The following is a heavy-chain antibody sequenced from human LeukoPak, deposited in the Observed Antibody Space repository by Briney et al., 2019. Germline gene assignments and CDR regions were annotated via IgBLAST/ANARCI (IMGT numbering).Heavy chain of an antibody. D-gene: IGHD1-26*01. Sequence: SETLSLTCNVSGASLSSDYWDWLRQSPGTGLEWIGYISDTGKTDSNPSLKSRVTISLATSKNQFSLRLTSVTAADSAVYFCATGYYEPFATWGPGIMVSVSS. CDR3: ATGYYEPFAT. J-gene: IGHJ5*02. CDR1: GASLSSDY. CDR2: ISDTGKT. V-gene: IGHV4-59*01.